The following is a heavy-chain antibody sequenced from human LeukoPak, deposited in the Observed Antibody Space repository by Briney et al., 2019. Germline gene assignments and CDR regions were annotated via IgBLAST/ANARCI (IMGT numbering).Heavy chain of an antibody. Sequence: PSETLSLACTVSGGSISSGGYYWSWIRQHPGKGLEWIGYIYYSGSTYYYPSLKSRVTISVDTSKNQFSLKLSSVTAADTAVYYCARAGKRGYPTEFDYWGQGTLVTVSS. D-gene: IGHD5-18*01. V-gene: IGHV4-31*03. CDR1: GGSISSGGYY. J-gene: IGHJ4*02. CDR3: ARAGKRGYPTEFDY. CDR2: IYYSGST.